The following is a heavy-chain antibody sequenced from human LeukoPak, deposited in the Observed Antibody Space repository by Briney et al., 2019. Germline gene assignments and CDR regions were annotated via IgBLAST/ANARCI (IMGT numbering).Heavy chain of an antibody. CDR3: ARRDDPTNFDY. V-gene: IGHV3-30-3*01. D-gene: IGHD3-16*01. J-gene: IGHJ4*02. CDR1: GFTFSSNA. Sequence: GSLRLSCAASGFTFSSNAMHWVRQAPGKGLEWVAVISYDGSNKYYADSVKGRFTISRDNSKNTLYLQMNSLRAEDTAVYYCARRDDPTNFDYWGQGTLVTVSS. CDR2: ISYDGSNK.